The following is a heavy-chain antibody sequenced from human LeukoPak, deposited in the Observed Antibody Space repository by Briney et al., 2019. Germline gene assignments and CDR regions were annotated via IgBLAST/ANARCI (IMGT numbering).Heavy chain of an antibody. Sequence: PGGSLRLSCAASGFTFSGSAMHWVRQASGKGLEWVGRIRSKANSYATAYAASVKGRFTISRDDSKNTAYLQMNGLKTEDTAVYYCTRRDAFDIWGQGTMVTVSS. CDR3: TRRDAFDI. J-gene: IGHJ3*02. CDR2: IRSKANSYAT. CDR1: GFTFSGSA. V-gene: IGHV3-73*01.